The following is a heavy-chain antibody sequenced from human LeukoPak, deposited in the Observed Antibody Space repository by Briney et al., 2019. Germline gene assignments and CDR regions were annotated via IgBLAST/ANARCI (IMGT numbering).Heavy chain of an antibody. V-gene: IGHV3-33*08. CDR2: IWNDGSNK. D-gene: IGHD3-10*01. CDR3: ARASGPFDY. Sequence: PGRSLRLSCAASGFTFSSYGMHWVRQAPGKGLEWVAVIWNDGSNKYYADSVKGRFTISRDNSKNTLYLRMNSLRAEDTAVYSCARASGPFDYWGQGTLVTVSS. J-gene: IGHJ4*02. CDR1: GFTFSSYG.